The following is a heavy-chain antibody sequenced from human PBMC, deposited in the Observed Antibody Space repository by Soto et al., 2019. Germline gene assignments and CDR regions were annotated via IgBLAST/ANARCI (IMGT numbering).Heavy chain of an antibody. CDR2: IIPIFGTA. Sequence: QVQLVQSGAEVKKPGSSVKVSCKASGGTFSSYAISWVRQAPGQGLEWMGVIIPIFGTANYAEKFQGRVTINPAESTNTGHTGLSSLRYEDTAVYYCAAGYCSGSHPEPFEYWGQGTLVTVSS. D-gene: IGHD6-19*01. J-gene: IGHJ4*02. CDR1: GGTFSSYA. CDR3: AAGYCSGSHPEPFEY. V-gene: IGHV1-69*05.